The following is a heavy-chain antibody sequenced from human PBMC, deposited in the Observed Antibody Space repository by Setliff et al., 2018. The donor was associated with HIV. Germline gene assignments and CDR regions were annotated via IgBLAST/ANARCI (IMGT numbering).Heavy chain of an antibody. Sequence: GASVKVSCKPSAHSRDYYMHWVRQVPGIGLQWMGVINPSGGLTDHPQKFQGRVTMTTDTSTNTAYMEVRSLTSDDTAVYYCVIVTAYRTNYYYYIDVWEKGTTVTVSS. J-gene: IGHJ6*03. CDR3: VIVTAYRTNYYYYIDV. V-gene: IGHV1-46*01. CDR2: INPSGGLT. D-gene: IGHD1-7*01. CDR1: AHSRDYY.